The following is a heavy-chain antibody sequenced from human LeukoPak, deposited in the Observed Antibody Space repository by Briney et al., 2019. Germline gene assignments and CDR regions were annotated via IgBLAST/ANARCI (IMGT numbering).Heavy chain of an antibody. CDR1: GYSISSGYY. CDR3: ARADSSGYNAFDI. J-gene: IGHJ3*02. D-gene: IGHD3-22*01. V-gene: IGHV4-38-2*02. Sequence: SETLSLTCTVSGYSISSGYYWGWIRQPPGKGLEWIGIIYHSGNTYYNPSLKSRVTVSVDTSKNLFSLKLSSVTAADTAVYYCARADSSGYNAFDIWGQGTMVTVSS. CDR2: IYHSGNT.